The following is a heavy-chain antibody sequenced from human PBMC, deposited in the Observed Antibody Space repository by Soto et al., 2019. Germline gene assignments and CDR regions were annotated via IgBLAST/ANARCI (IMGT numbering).Heavy chain of an antibody. D-gene: IGHD3-22*01. CDR3: ARDPHNQYYYDSSGYYYEYYFDY. V-gene: IGHV1-2*02. CDR1: GYTFTGYY. Sequence: ASVKVSCKASGYTFTGYYMHWVRQAPGQGLEWMGWINPNSGGTNYAQKFQGRVTMTRDTSTSTAYMELSRLRSDDTAVYYCARDPHNQYYYDSSGYYYEYYFDYWGQGTLVTVSS. J-gene: IGHJ4*02. CDR2: INPNSGGT.